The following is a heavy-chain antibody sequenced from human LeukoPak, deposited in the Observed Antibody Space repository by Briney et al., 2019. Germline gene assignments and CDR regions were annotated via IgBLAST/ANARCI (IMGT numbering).Heavy chain of an antibody. D-gene: IGHD3-9*01. CDR1: GGTFSSYA. CDR3: ARDTGSGYDILTGYPPAGY. Sequence: SVKVSCKASGGTFSSYAISWVRQAPGQGLEWMGRIIPILGIANYAQKFQGRVTITADKSTSTAYMELSSLRSDDTAVYYCARDTGSGYDILTGYPPAGYWGQGTLVTVSS. J-gene: IGHJ4*02. V-gene: IGHV1-69*04. CDR2: IIPILGIA.